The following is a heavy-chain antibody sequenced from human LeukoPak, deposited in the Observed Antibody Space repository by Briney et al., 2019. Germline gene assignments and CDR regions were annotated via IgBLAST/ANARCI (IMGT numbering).Heavy chain of an antibody. Sequence: GGSLRLSCAASGFTFSSYSMNWVRQAPGKGLEWVSSISSSSSYIYYADSVKGRFTISRDNAKNSLYLQMNSLRAEDTAVYYCAKGFLYSSGYYGMDVWGQGTTVTVSS. CDR1: GFTFSSYS. CDR2: ISSSSSYI. D-gene: IGHD6-19*01. V-gene: IGHV3-21*01. CDR3: AKGFLYSSGYYGMDV. J-gene: IGHJ6*02.